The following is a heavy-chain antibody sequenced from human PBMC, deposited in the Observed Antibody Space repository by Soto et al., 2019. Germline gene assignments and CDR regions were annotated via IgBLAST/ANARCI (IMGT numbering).Heavy chain of an antibody. Sequence: QVQLVQSGAEVKKPGASVKVSCKASGYTFTSYYMHWVRQAPGQGLEWMGIINPSGGSTSYAQKXPGRVTMTRDXXTXTXXMELSSLRSEDTAVYYCASPSLACCGGDCYYSLDYWGQGTLVTVSS. CDR3: ASPSLACCGGDCYYSLDY. J-gene: IGHJ4*02. CDR2: INPSGGST. V-gene: IGHV1-46*03. D-gene: IGHD2-21*02. CDR1: GYTFTSYY.